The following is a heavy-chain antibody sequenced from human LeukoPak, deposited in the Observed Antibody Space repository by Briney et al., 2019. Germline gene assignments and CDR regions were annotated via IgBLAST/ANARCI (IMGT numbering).Heavy chain of an antibody. V-gene: IGHV4-59*01. CDR3: ARGRVSSGWLPFSF. J-gene: IGHJ4*02. Sequence: PSETLSLTCTVSGGSISSYYWSWIRQPPGKGLEWIGYIYYSGSTNYNPSLKSRVTISVDTSKNQFSLKLSSVAAADTAVYYCARGRVSSGWLPFSFWGQGTLVTVSS. CDR2: IYYSGST. D-gene: IGHD6-19*01. CDR1: GGSISSYY.